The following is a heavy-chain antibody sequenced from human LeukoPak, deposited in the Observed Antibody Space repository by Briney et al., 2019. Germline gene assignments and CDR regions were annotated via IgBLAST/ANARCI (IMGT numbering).Heavy chain of an antibody. D-gene: IGHD1-14*01. V-gene: IGHV3-23*01. Sequence: GGSLRLSCAASGFTFSSYAMSWVRQAPGKGLEWVSAISGSGGSTYYADSVKGRFTISRDNSKNMLYLQMNSLRAEDTAVYYCAKPRYPFRTTDFDYWGQGTLVTVSS. CDR2: ISGSGGST. CDR3: AKPRYPFRTTDFDY. J-gene: IGHJ4*02. CDR1: GFTFSSYA.